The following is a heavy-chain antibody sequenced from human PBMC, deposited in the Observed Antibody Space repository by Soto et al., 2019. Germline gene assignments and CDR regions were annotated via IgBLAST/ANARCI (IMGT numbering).Heavy chain of an antibody. Sequence: GGSLRLSCAASGFTFSSYAMNWVRQTQEKGLEWVSSISSTISYTHYSDSVKGRFTISRDNANNSLFLQMNSLRAEDTATYYCARDLALAGNYWGRGVLVTVSS. CDR2: ISSTISYT. CDR1: GFTFSSYA. CDR3: ARDLALAGNY. J-gene: IGHJ4*02. V-gene: IGHV3-21*01. D-gene: IGHD6-19*01.